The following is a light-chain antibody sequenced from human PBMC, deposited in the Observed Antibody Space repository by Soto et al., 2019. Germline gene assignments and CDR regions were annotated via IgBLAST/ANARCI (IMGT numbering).Light chain of an antibody. CDR2: GAS. V-gene: IGKV3-15*01. CDR1: QTVSSN. CDR3: EHYNNWPPWT. Sequence: EIVMTQSPATLSVSPGERATLSCRASQTVSSNLACYQQKPGQAPRILIYGASTRATGIPARFSGSGSGTGFTLTISGLQSEDGAVYYCEHYNNWPPWTFGQGTKVVIK. J-gene: IGKJ1*01.